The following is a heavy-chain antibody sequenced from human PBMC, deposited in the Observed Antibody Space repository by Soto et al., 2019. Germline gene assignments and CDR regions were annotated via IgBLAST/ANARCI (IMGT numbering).Heavy chain of an antibody. J-gene: IGHJ4*02. Sequence: GGSLRLSCAASGFTVSSNYMSWVRQAPGKGLEWVSVIYSCGSTYYADSVKGRFTTSRDNSKNTLYLQMNSLRAEDTAVYYCARSRLAVAGSVYFDYWGQGTLVTVSS. D-gene: IGHD6-19*01. CDR3: ARSRLAVAGSVYFDY. CDR2: IYSCGST. CDR1: GFTVSSNY. V-gene: IGHV3-66*03.